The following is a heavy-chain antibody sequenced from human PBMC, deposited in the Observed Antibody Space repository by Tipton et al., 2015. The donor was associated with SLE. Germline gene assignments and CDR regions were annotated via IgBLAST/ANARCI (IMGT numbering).Heavy chain of an antibody. CDR2: IYYSGST. Sequence: TLSLTCAVSGGSISSSTYYWGWIRQPPGKGLEWIGNIYYSGSTYYNPSLKSRVTISVDTSKNQFSLKLSSVTAADTAVYYCARLWYSSSYWGQGTLVTVSS. J-gene: IGHJ4*02. D-gene: IGHD6-13*01. V-gene: IGHV4-39*01. CDR1: GGSISSSTYY. CDR3: ARLWYSSSY.